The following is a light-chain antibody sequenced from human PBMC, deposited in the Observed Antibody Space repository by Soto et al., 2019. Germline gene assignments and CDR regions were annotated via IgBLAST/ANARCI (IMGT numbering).Light chain of an antibody. CDR2: RAS. J-gene: IGKJ1*01. CDR3: QQYHNLWP. Sequence: IAVTQSPATLSVSPWARATLSCTSSHYFYINVVWFYQRPGQAPRLLIYRASTRATGTPARFSGSGSGTEITLTITSLQSDDFALYDCQQYHNLWPFGQRTNVNI. V-gene: IGKV3-15*01. CDR1: HYFYIN.